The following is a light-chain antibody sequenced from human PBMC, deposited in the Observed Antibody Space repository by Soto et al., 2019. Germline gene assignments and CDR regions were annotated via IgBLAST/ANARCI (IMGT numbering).Light chain of an antibody. CDR3: SSYTSSSTLV. Sequence: QSALTQPASVSGSPGQSITISCTGTSSDVGGYNYVSWYQQHPGKAPKLMIYDVSNRPSGVSNRFSGSKSGNTASLTISVLQAEDEADYCCSSYTSSSTLVFGGGTKLTVL. CDR1: SSDVGGYNY. V-gene: IGLV2-14*01. J-gene: IGLJ2*01. CDR2: DVS.